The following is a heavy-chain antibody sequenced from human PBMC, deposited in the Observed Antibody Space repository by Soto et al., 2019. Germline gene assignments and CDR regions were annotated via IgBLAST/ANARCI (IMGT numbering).Heavy chain of an antibody. CDR3: ARAVVVVVPAARGWFDP. D-gene: IGHD2-2*01. CDR2: INHSGST. Sequence: SETLSLTCAVYGGSFSGYYWSWIRQPPGKGLEWIGEINHSGSTNYNPSLKSRVTISVDTSKNQFSLKLSSVTAADTAVYYCARAVVVVVPAARGWFDPWGQGTLVTVSS. CDR1: GGSFSGYY. J-gene: IGHJ5*02. V-gene: IGHV4-34*01.